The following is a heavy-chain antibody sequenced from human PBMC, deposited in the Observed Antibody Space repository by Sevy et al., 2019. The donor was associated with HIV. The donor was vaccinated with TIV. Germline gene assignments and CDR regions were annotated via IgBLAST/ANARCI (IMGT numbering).Heavy chain of an antibody. CDR3: ESSADLRVLMWFDF. D-gene: IGHD2-8*01. CDR2: IRSSSNLI. CDR1: GLSFSTYS. J-gene: IGHJ4*02. V-gene: IGHV3-48*02. Sequence: GGSLRLSCVVSGLSFSTYSMNWVRRAPAKGLEWVSYIRSSSNLIHYGDSVKGRFTISRDNAKNSLYLQMNSLRDEDTAVYFCESSADLRVLMWFDFWGQGTLVTVSS.